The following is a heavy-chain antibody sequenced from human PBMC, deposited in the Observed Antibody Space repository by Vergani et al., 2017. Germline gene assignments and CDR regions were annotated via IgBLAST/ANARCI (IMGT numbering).Heavy chain of an antibody. CDR3: ARDRGWGNDFSFDY. CDR2: IYTSGST. J-gene: IGHJ4*02. D-gene: IGHD3-16*01. CDR1: GGSISSGSYY. V-gene: IGHV4-61*02. Sequence: QVQLQESGPGLVKPSQTLSLTCTVSGGSISSGSYYWSWIRQPAGKGLEWIGRIYTSGSTNYNPSLKSRVTISVDTSKNQFSLKLSSVTAADTAVYYCARDRGWGNDFSFDYWGQGTLVTVSS.